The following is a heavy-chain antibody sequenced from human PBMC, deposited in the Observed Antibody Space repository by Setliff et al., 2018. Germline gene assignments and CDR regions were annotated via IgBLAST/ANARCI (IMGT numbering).Heavy chain of an antibody. J-gene: IGHJ4*02. Sequence: GGSLRLSCAGSGFTFSVNYMSWIRQAPGRGLEWISYISRGGNTIYYADSVKGRFTVSRDNTKNFLYLQMNSLRAEDTAVYYCAKDLASWSPDRWGLGTLVTVSS. CDR1: GFTFSVNY. V-gene: IGHV3-11*04. D-gene: IGHD3-3*01. CDR2: ISRGGNTI. CDR3: AKDLASWSPDR.